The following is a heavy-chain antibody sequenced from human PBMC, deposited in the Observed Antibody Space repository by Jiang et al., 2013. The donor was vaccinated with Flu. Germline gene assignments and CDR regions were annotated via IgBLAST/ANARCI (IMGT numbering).Heavy chain of an antibody. CDR3: ASLYCSSTSCYRPPDY. V-gene: IGHV5-51*01. CDR2: IYPGDSDT. D-gene: IGHD2-2*02. J-gene: IGHJ4*02. CDR1: GYSFTSYW. Sequence: SLKISCKGSGYSFTSYWIGWVRQMPGKGLEWMGIIYPGDSDTRYSPSFQGQVTISADKSISTAYLQWSSLKASDTAMYYCASLYCSSTSCYRPPDYWGQGTLVTVSS.